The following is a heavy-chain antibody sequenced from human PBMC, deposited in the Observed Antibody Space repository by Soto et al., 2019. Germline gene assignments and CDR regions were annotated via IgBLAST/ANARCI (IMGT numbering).Heavy chain of an antibody. CDR2: ISGSGGST. CDR1: GFTFSSYA. D-gene: IGHD3-3*01. V-gene: IGHV3-23*01. CDR3: AKDRDDFWSGYSRWVAFDI. J-gene: IGHJ3*02. Sequence: PGGSLRLSCAASGFTFSSYAMSWVRQAPGKGLEWVSAISGSGGSTYYADSVKGRFTISRYNSKNTLYLQMNSLRAEDTAVYYCAKDRDDFWSGYSRWVAFDIWGQGTMVTVSS.